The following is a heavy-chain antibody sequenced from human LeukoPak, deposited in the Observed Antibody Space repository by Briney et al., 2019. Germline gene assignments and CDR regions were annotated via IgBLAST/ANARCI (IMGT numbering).Heavy chain of an antibody. V-gene: IGHV1-2*02. CDR1: GYTFTGYY. D-gene: IGHD3-3*01. CDR3: ARDLGSGYYYQDY. Sequence: ASVKVSCKASGYTFTGYYMHWVRQAPGQGLEWMGWINPNSGGTNYAQKFQGRVTMTRDTSISTAYMELSRLRSDDTAVYYCARDLGSGYYYQDYWGQGTLVTVSS. J-gene: IGHJ4*02. CDR2: INPNSGGT.